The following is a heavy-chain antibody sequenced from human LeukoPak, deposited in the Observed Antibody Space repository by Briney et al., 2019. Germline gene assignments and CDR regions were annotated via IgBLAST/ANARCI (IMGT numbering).Heavy chain of an antibody. CDR2: IYYSGST. CDR3: ARAGIVVVPATDV. D-gene: IGHD2-2*01. CDR1: GGSISSYY. J-gene: IGHJ6*02. Sequence: PSKTLSLTCTVSGGSISSYYWSWIRQPPGKGLEWIGYIYYSGSTNYNPSLKSRVTISVDTSKNQFSLKLSSVTAADTAVYYCARAGIVVVPATDVWGQGTTVTVSS. V-gene: IGHV4-59*12.